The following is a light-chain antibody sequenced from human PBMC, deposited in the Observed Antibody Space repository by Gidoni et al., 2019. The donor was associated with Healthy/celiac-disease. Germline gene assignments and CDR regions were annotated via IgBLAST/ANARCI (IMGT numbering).Light chain of an antibody. Sequence: ELVLTQSPGTLSLSPGERATLSCRASQIVSSSYLAWYQQKPGQAPRLLIYGASSRATGIPDRFSGSGSGTDFTLTISRLEPEDFAVYYCQQYGSSPRYTFGQGTKLEIK. J-gene: IGKJ2*01. CDR3: QQYGSSPRYT. CDR1: QIVSSSY. CDR2: GAS. V-gene: IGKV3-20*01.